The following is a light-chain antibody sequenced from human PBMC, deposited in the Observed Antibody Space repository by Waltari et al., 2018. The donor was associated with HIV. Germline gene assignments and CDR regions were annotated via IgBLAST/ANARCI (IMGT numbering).Light chain of an antibody. V-gene: IGKV2-28*01. Sequence: DIVMTQSPLSLPVTPGDPASISCRPSLSLLHSNGYIYLDCNRRKPGQSPRLLIYLGSNRASGVPDRFSGSGAGTDYTLKISSVEAEDVGVYYCMQSLQTPTFGGGTKVEIK. CDR1: LSLLHSNGYIY. CDR3: MQSLQTPT. J-gene: IGKJ4*01. CDR2: LGS.